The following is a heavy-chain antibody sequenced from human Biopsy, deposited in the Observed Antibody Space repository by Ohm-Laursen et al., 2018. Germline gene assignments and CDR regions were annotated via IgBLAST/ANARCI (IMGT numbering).Heavy chain of an antibody. CDR1: GYNFGNYY. V-gene: IGHV1-46*01. Sequence: ATVKISCKSSGYNFGNYYINWVRKVPGQGLEWLGVVNPVAEATMYAQKFQDRITLTRDASTNTVYMDLTSLTSEDTAVYYCARESPLRLGVCGAIRCFKEVFGMDVWGQGTTVIVSS. CDR2: VNPVAEAT. CDR3: ARESPLRLGVCGAIRCFKEVFGMDV. D-gene: IGHD2-21*01. J-gene: IGHJ6*02.